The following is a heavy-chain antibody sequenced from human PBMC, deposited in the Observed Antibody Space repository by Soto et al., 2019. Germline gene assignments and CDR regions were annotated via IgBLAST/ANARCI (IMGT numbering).Heavy chain of an antibody. Sequence: QVQLVQSGAEVKKPGSSVKVSCKASGGTFSSYTISWVRQAPGQGLEWMGRIIPILGIATYAQKFQGRVTITADKSTSTAYMELSSLRSEDTAVYYCARDRGCSGGSCYSESGYYYYMDVWGKGTTVTVSS. J-gene: IGHJ6*03. CDR2: IIPILGIA. CDR3: ARDRGCSGGSCYSESGYYYYMDV. D-gene: IGHD2-15*01. V-gene: IGHV1-69*08. CDR1: GGTFSSYT.